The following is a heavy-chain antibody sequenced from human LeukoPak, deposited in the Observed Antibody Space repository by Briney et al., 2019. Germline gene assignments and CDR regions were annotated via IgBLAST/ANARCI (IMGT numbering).Heavy chain of an antibody. Sequence: ASVKVSCKASDYTFTNYGISWVRQAPGQGLEWMGWISTYNGNTDYAQKLQGRVTMTTDTSTNTAYMELRSLRSEDTAVYYCARDQGSGWFDYWGQGTLVTVSS. CDR2: ISTYNGNT. CDR3: ARDQGSGWFDY. J-gene: IGHJ4*02. V-gene: IGHV1-18*01. D-gene: IGHD6-19*01. CDR1: DYTFTNYG.